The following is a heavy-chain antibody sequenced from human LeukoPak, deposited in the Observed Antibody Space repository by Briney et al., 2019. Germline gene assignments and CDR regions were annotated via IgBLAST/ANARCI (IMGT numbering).Heavy chain of an antibody. CDR3: ARHGYFDWWLGY. CDR1: GGSISSSSYY. D-gene: IGHD3-9*01. CDR2: IYYSGST. V-gene: IGHV4-39*01. J-gene: IGHJ4*02. Sequence: SETLSLTCAVSGGSISSSSYYWGWIRQPPGKGLECIGSIYYSGSTYYNPSLKSRVTISVDTSKNQFSLKLSSVTAADTAVYYCARHGYFDWWLGYWGQGTLVTVSS.